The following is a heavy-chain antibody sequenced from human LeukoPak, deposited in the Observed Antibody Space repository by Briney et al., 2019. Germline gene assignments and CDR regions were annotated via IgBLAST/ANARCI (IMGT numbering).Heavy chain of an antibody. CDR3: AKAGASGSGPIDS. Sequence: GGSLRLSCAASGFIFRTYAMNWVRQAPGKGLEGVAFIFYNGTDKHADSVKGRFTISRDNSKNTLYLEMNRLRPEDTALYYCAKAGASGSGPIDSWGQGTPVIVSS. CDR2: IFYNGTDK. J-gene: IGHJ4*02. CDR1: GFIFRTYA. V-gene: IGHV3-30*02. D-gene: IGHD3-10*01.